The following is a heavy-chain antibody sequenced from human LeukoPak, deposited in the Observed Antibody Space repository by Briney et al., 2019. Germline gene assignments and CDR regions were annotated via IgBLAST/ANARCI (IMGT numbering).Heavy chain of an antibody. CDR1: GGSFSSYA. D-gene: IGHD2-2*01. J-gene: IGHJ2*01. Sequence: ASVKVSCKASGGSFSSYAISWVRQAPGQGLEWMGGISPIFGTANYAQKFQGRVTITTDESTSTAYMELSSLRSEDTAVYYCATDNLGYCSSTSCSPPYWYFDLWGRGTLVTVSS. CDR3: ATDNLGYCSSTSCSPPYWYFDL. CDR2: ISPIFGTA. V-gene: IGHV1-69*05.